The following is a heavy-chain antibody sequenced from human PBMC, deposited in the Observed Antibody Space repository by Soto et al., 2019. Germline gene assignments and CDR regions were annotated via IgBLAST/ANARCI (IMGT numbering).Heavy chain of an antibody. Sequence: GESLKISCAASGFTFSNAWMSWVRQAPGKGLEWVGRIKSKTDGGTTDYAAPVKGRFTITRDDSKNTLYLQMNSLKTEDTAVYYCARILDYGDYAYFDIWGQGTLVTVSS. CDR1: GFTFSNAW. CDR3: ARILDYGDYAYFDI. CDR2: IKSKTDGGTT. D-gene: IGHD4-17*01. J-gene: IGHJ4*02. V-gene: IGHV3-15*01.